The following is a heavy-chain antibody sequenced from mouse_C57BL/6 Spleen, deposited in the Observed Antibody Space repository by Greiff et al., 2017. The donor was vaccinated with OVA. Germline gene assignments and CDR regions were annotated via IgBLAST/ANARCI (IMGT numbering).Heavy chain of an antibody. CDR1: GYSITSGYY. Sequence: EVQLMESGPGLVKPSQSLSLTCSVTGYSITSGYYWNWIRQFPGNKLEWMGYISYDGSNNYNPSLKNRISITRDTSKNQVFLKLNSRTSEYTATYYCASSYYYGSRSFAYGGQGTLVTVSA. V-gene: IGHV3-6*01. J-gene: IGHJ3*01. CDR2: ISYDGSN. CDR3: ASSYYYGSRSFAY. D-gene: IGHD1-1*01.